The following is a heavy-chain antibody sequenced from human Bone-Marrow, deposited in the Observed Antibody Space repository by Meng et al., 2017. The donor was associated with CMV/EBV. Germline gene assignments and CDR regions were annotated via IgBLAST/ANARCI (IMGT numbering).Heavy chain of an antibody. Sequence: SVKVSCKASGGTFSSYTISWVRQAPGQGLEWMGRFIPILGIANYAQKFQGRVTITADKSTSTAYMELSSLRSEDTAVYYCASGQLVYYFDYWGQGTLVTVSS. CDR3: ASGQLVYYFDY. V-gene: IGHV1-69*02. J-gene: IGHJ4*02. D-gene: IGHD6-6*01. CDR2: FIPILGIA. CDR1: GGTFSSYT.